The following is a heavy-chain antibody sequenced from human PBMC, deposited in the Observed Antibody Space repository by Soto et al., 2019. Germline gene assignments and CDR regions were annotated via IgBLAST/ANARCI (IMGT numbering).Heavy chain of an antibody. Sequence: SVKVSCKAAGFTFTSSAVQWVRQARGQRLEWIGWIVVGSGNTNYAQKFQERVTITRDMSTSTAYMELSSLRSEDTAVYYCAAASQATSSFDYWGQGTLVTVSS. CDR3: AAASQATSSFDY. J-gene: IGHJ4*02. CDR1: GFTFTSSA. CDR2: IVVGSGNT. V-gene: IGHV1-58*01. D-gene: IGHD1-26*01.